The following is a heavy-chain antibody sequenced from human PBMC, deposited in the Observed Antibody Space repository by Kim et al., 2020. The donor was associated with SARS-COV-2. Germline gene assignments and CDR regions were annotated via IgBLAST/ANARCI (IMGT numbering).Heavy chain of an antibody. Sequence: YYGDPVEGRFTISSDNSRNTLYLQMKSLRAEDTAVYYCARSGPRYSTYVHWGQGTLVTVSS. D-gene: IGHD4-4*01. V-gene: IGHV3-53*01. CDR3: ARSGPRYSTYVH. J-gene: IGHJ4*02.